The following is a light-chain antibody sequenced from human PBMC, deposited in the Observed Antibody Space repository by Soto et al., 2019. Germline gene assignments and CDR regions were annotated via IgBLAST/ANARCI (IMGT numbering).Light chain of an antibody. CDR3: SSFAGTSTYV. CDR1: RSDVGYCSC. J-gene: IGLJ1*01. Sequence: QSALTQPASVSGSPGQSITISCTGTRSDVGYCSCVSWYQQHPDKAPKLLIYEVNNRPSGVSNRFSGSKSGNTASLTISGLQAEDEADYYCSSFAGTSTYVFGSGTKLTVL. V-gene: IGLV2-14*01. CDR2: EVN.